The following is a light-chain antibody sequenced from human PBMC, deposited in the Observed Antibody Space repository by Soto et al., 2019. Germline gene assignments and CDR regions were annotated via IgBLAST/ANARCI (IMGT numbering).Light chain of an antibody. V-gene: IGKV1-39*01. J-gene: IGKJ2*01. CDR3: QQGYIIPYT. CDR1: QKISNH. CDR2: AAS. Sequence: DIQMAQSPASLSASVGDRVTITCRASQKISNHLNWFQQKSGKAPRLLIYAASTLQSGVPSRFSGRGSGTDFTLTIRGFQPADFATCSCQQGYIIPYTFGQGTKLEIK.